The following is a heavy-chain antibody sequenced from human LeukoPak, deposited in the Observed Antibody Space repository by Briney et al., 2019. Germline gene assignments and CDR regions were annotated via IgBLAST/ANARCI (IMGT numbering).Heavy chain of an antibody. CDR2: ISYDGSNK. J-gene: IGHJ3*02. CDR1: GFTFSPYA. D-gene: IGHD6-19*01. Sequence: GGSLRLSCAASGFTFSPYAMHWVRQAPGKGLEWVAVISYDGSNKFYADSVKGRFSISRDNSKNTLYLQMNSLRAEDTAVYYCAREPVGRVAVANTVGDAFDIWGQGTMVTVSS. CDR3: AREPVGRVAVANTVGDAFDI. V-gene: IGHV3-30*01.